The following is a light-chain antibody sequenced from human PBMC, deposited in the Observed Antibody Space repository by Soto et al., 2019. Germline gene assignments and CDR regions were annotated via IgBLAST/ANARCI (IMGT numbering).Light chain of an antibody. CDR1: QSISSW. V-gene: IGKV1-5*01. J-gene: IGKJ1*01. Sequence: DIQMTQSPSTLSASVGDRVTITCRASQSISSWLAWYQQKPGKAPKLLIYDASGLESGVPSRFSGSGSGTEFTLTISSLQSEDFAVYYCQQYNNWPRFGQGTKV. CDR2: DAS. CDR3: QQYNNWPR.